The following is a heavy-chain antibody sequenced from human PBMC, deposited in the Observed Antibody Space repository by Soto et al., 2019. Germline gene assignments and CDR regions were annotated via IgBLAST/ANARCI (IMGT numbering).Heavy chain of an antibody. CDR2: ISYDGSNK. J-gene: IGHJ1*01. CDR3: AKDRRRWRLNEAEYFQH. Sequence: QVQLVESGGGVVQPGRSLRLSCAASGFTFSSYGMHWVRQAPGKGLEWVPVISYDGSNKYYADSVKGRFTISRDNSKNALYLQMNTLRAEDTAVYYCAKDRRRWRLNEAEYFQHWGQGTLVTVSS. CDR1: GFTFSSYG. D-gene: IGHD3-3*01. V-gene: IGHV3-30*18.